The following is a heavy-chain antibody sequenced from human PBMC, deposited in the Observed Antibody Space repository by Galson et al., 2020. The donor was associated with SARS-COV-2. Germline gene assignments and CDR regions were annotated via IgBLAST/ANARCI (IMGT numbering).Heavy chain of an antibody. CDR1: GFTFSSYS. D-gene: IGHD6-13*01. Sequence: GGSLRLSCAASGFTFSSYSMNWVRQAPGKGLEWVSSISSSSSYIYYADSVKGRFTISRDNAKNSLYLQMNSLRAEDTAVYYCARDKERQHPNYVYYYGMDVWGQGTTVTVSS. J-gene: IGHJ6*02. V-gene: IGHV3-21*01. CDR2: ISSSSSYI. CDR3: ARDKERQHPNYVYYYGMDV.